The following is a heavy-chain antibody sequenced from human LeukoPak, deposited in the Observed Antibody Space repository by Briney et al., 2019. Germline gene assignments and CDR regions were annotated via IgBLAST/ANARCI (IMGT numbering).Heavy chain of an antibody. Sequence: SSETLSLTCAVYGGSFSDYYWTRIRQPPGKGLEWIGEINHSGSPNNNPSLKSRVSISFDTSKNQFSLKLTSVTAADTAVYYCGSRRTAMFGVIKGPIDYWGQGTLVTVSS. D-gene: IGHD3-3*01. J-gene: IGHJ4*02. V-gene: IGHV4-34*01. CDR3: GSRRTAMFGVIKGPIDY. CDR2: INHSGSP. CDR1: GGSFSDYY.